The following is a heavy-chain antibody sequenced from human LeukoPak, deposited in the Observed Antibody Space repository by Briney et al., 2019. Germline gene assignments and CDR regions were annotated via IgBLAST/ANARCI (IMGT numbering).Heavy chain of an antibody. V-gene: IGHV4-59*05. CDR3: ARLSRGGTSGY. Sequence: SETLSLTCTVSGDSISPYYWSWIRQPAGKGLEWIGSIYYSGSTYYNPSLKSRVTISVDTSKNQFSLKLSPVTAADTAVYDCARLSRGGTSGYWGQGTLVTVSS. CDR1: GDSISPYY. D-gene: IGHD3-16*01. CDR2: IYYSGST. J-gene: IGHJ4*02.